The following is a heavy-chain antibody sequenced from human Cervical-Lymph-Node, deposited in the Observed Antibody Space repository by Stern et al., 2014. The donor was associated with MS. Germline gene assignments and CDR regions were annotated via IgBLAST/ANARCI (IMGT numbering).Heavy chain of an antibody. Sequence: QVQLVQSGAEVKKPGASVQLSCKASGYTLTTYHMHWVRQAPGQGLEWMGVINPSGGDTTYAQRFQGRVTMTRDKSTNTIYMELSSLRSEDSAMYYCARALSSGLWYFDCWAQGTLVTVSP. CDR1: GYTLTTYH. CDR3: ARALSSGLWYFDC. D-gene: IGHD6-19*01. V-gene: IGHV1-46*01. J-gene: IGHJ4*02. CDR2: INPSGGDT.